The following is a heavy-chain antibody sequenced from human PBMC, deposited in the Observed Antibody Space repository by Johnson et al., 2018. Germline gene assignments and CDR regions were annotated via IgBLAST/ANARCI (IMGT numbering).Heavy chain of an antibody. Sequence: QVQLLESGGGVVQPGRSLRLSCAASGFTFSSYGMHWVRQAPGKGLEWVAVIWYDGSNKYYADSVKGRFTISRDNCKNTLYLQMNSLRAEETAVYYCAKEEGCGDDYVWGKGTTVTVSS. D-gene: IGHD2-21*01. CDR2: IWYDGSNK. V-gene: IGHV3-33*06. CDR1: GFTFSSYG. CDR3: AKEEGCGDDYV. J-gene: IGHJ6*04.